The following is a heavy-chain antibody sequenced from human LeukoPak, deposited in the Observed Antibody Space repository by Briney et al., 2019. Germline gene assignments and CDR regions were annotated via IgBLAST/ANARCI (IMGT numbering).Heavy chain of an antibody. CDR2: INPHSGGT. CDR3: ARAPYYYDSSGPIDY. J-gene: IGHJ4*02. V-gene: IGHV1-2*02. Sequence: ASVKVSCKAFGYTFTGYYMHWVRQAPGQGLEWMGWINPHSGGTNSAQMFQGRVTMTRDTSISTAYMELSRLRSDDTAVYYCARAPYYYDSSGPIDYWGQGTLVTVSS. D-gene: IGHD3-22*01. CDR1: GYTFTGYY.